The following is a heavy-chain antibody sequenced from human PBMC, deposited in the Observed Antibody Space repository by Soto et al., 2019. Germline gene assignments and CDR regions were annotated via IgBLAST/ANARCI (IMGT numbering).Heavy chain of an antibody. CDR2: INHSGST. CDR1: GGSFSGYY. Sequence: PSETLSLTCAVYGGSFSGYYWSWIRQPPGKGLEWIGEINHSGSTNYNPSLKSRVTISVDTSKNQFSLKLSSVTAADTAVYYCARGPGYYDFWRSRYYYYMDVWGKGTTVTVSS. D-gene: IGHD3-3*01. J-gene: IGHJ6*03. CDR3: ARGPGYYDFWRSRYYYYMDV. V-gene: IGHV4-34*01.